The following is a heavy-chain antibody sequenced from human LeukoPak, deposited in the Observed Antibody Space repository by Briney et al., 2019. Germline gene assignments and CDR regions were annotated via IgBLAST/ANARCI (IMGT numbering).Heavy chain of an antibody. CDR1: GGTFSSYA. Sequence: SVKVSCKASGGTFSSYAISWVRQAPGQGLEWMGRIIPILGIANYAQKLQGRVTMTTDTSTSTAYMELRSLRSDDTAVYYCARDTGGSYDYWGQGTLVTVSS. J-gene: IGHJ4*02. D-gene: IGHD1-26*01. CDR3: ARDTGGSYDY. V-gene: IGHV1-69*04. CDR2: IIPILGIA.